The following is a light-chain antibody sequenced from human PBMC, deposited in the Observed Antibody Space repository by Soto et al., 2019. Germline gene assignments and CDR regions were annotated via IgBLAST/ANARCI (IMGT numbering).Light chain of an antibody. CDR3: SSYTSTSTLYV. J-gene: IGLJ1*01. Sequence: QSVLTQPASVSGSPGQSITISCAGTSRDVGGYNYVSWYRQHPGKAPRLMIYEVSNRPSGFSNRFYGSKSGNTASLTISGLQAGDEADYYCSSYTSTSTLYVFGSGTTLTVL. V-gene: IGLV2-14*01. CDR1: SRDVGGYNY. CDR2: EVS.